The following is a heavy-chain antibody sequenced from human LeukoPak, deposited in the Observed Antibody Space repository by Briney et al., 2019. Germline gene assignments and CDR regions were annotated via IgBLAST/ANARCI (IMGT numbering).Heavy chain of an antibody. V-gene: IGHV4-59*13. CDR1: GGSIRSYF. D-gene: IGHD3-10*01. J-gene: IGHJ4*02. Sequence: KPSETLSLTCSVSGGSIRSYFWSWIRQTPGSGLEWIGFMSYSGINNYNLPLKSRVTISLDTSRNQFSLRLNSVTAADTAVYYCTREEGAWGYGSSGFDSWGQGILVTVSS. CDR3: TREEGAWGYGSSGFDS. CDR2: MSYSGIN.